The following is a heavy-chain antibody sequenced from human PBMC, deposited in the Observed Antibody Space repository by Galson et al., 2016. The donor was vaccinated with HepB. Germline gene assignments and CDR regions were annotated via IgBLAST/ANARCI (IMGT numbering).Heavy chain of an antibody. CDR3: ARDDWGFYGMDV. CDR1: GFTFSDYY. D-gene: IGHD7-27*01. Sequence: SLRLSCAASGFTFSDYYMSWIRQAPGKGLEWISYISNSGSTIYYADSVKGRFTISRDNANNSLYLQMNSLIAEDTAVYYCARDDWGFYGMDVWGQGTTVTVSS. J-gene: IGHJ6*02. CDR2: ISNSGSTI. V-gene: IGHV3-11*01.